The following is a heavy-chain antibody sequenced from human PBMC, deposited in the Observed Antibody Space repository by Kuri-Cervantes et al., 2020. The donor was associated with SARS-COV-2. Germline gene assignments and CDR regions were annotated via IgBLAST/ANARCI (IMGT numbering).Heavy chain of an antibody. V-gene: IGHV3-48*01. CDR3: AKGVDYGDYGEFDY. CDR2: ISSSSSTI. CDR1: GFTFSSYS. Sequence: LSLTCAASGFTFSSYSMNWVRQAPGKGLEWVSYISSSSSTIYYADSVKGRFTISRDNSKNTLYLQMNSLRAEDTAVYYCAKGVDYGDYGEFDYWGQGTLVTVSS. J-gene: IGHJ4*02. D-gene: IGHD4-17*01.